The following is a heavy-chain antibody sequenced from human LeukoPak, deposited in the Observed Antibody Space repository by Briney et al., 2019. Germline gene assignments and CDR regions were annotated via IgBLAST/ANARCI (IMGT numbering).Heavy chain of an antibody. CDR3: ARISGWFGGSDY. CDR2: IYYSGNT. CDR1: GGSIGSSTYY. D-gene: IGHD3-10*01. J-gene: IGHJ4*02. V-gene: IGHV4-39*07. Sequence: PSETLSLTCTVSGGSIGSSTYYWGWVRQPPGKGLEWIGTIYYSGNTYYNPSLKSRVTISVDTSKNQFSLKLSSVTAADTAVYYCARISGWFGGSDYWGQGTLVTVSS.